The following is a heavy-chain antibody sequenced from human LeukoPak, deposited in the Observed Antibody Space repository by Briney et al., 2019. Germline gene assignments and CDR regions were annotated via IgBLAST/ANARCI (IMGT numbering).Heavy chain of an antibody. Sequence: GGSLRLSCAASGFTFSSYWMSWVRQAPGKGLEWVANINQDGSEKYYVDSVKGRFTISRDNAKNSLYLQMNSLRAEDTAVYYCARDLGTTVTTLLGLHYYGMDVWGQGTTVTVSS. CDR2: INQDGSEK. J-gene: IGHJ6*02. CDR3: ARDLGTTVTTLLGLHYYGMDV. D-gene: IGHD4-17*01. CDR1: GFTFSSYW. V-gene: IGHV3-7*01.